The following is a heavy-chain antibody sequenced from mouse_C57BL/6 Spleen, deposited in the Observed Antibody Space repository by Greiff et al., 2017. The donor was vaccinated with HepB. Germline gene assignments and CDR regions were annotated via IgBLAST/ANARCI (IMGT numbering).Heavy chain of an antibody. CDR1: GYTFTSYW. CDR2: IHPNSGST. J-gene: IGHJ4*01. CDR3: ASYGYDGYAMDY. D-gene: IGHD2-2*01. Sequence: QVHVKQPGAELVKPGASVKLSCKASGYTFTSYWMHWVKQRPGQGLEWIGMIHPNSGSTNYNEKFKSKATLTVDKSSSTAYMQLSSLTSEDSAVYYCASYGYDGYAMDYWGQGTSVTVSS. V-gene: IGHV1-64*01.